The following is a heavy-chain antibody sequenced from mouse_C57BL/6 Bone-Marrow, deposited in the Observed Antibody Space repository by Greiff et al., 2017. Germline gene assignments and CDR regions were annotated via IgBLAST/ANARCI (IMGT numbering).Heavy chain of an antibody. J-gene: IGHJ1*03. V-gene: IGHV1-55*01. CDR2: IYPGSGST. D-gene: IGHD2-10*02. CDR1: GYTFTSYW. CDR3: ARVYGNYNWDFDV. Sequence: VQLQQPGAELVKPGASVKMSCKASGYTFTSYWITWVKQRPGQGLEWIGDIYPGSGSTNYNEKFKSKATLTVDTSSSTAYMQLSSLTSEDSAVYYCARVYGNYNWDFDVWGTGTTVTVSS.